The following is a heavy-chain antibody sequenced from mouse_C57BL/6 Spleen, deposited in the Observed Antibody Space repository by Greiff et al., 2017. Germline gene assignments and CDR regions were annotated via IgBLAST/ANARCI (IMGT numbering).Heavy chain of an antibody. V-gene: IGHV2-2*01. J-gene: IGHJ1*03. CDR1: GFSLTSYG. CDR3: AQNLGSNGYFDV. D-gene: IGHD2-5*01. Sequence: VQRVESGPGLVQPSQSLSITCTVSGFSLTSYGVHWVRQSPGKGLEWLGVIWSGGSTDYNAAFISRLSISKDNSKSQVFFKMNSLQADDTAIYYCAQNLGSNGYFDVWGTGTTVTVSS. CDR2: IWSGGST.